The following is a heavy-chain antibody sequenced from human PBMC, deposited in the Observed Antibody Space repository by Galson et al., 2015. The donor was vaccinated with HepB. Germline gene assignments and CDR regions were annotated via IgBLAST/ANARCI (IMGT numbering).Heavy chain of an antibody. D-gene: IGHD2-15*01. CDR1: GGTFSSYA. Sequence: SVKVSCKASGGTFSSYAISWVRQAPGQGLEWMGRIIPILGIANYAQKFQGRVTITADKSTSTAYMELNSLRSEDTAVYYCAAGYCSGGSCYFRPYYYYGMDGWGQGTTVTVSS. J-gene: IGHJ6*01. CDR2: IIPILGIA. V-gene: IGHV1-69*04. CDR3: AAGYCSGGSCYFRPYYYYGMDG.